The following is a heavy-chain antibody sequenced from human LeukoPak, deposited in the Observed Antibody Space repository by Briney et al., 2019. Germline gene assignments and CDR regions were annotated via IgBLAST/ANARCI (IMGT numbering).Heavy chain of an antibody. J-gene: IGHJ3*02. V-gene: IGHV3-53*01. D-gene: IGHD3-9*01. CDR2: IYSGGST. CDR3: ASGEKFDDAFDI. Sequence: QAGGSLRLSCAASGFTVSSNYMSWVRQAPGKGLEWVSVIYSGGSTYYADSVKGRFTISRDNSKNTLYLQMNSLRAEDTAVYHCASGEKFDDAFDIWGQGTMVTVSS. CDR1: GFTVSSNY.